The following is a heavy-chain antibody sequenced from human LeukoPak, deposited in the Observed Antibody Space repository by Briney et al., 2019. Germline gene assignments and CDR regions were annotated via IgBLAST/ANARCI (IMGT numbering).Heavy chain of an antibody. CDR2: IKSKTDGGTT. CDR3: AKDLFEYYDFWSGSCPDY. CDR1: GFTFSNAW. J-gene: IGHJ4*02. D-gene: IGHD3-3*01. Sequence: PGGSLRLSSAASGFTFSNAWMSWVRQAPGKGLEWVGRIKSKTDGGTTDYAAPVKGRFTISRDDSKNTLYLQMNSLRAEDTAVYYCAKDLFEYYDFWSGSCPDYWGQGTLVTVSS. V-gene: IGHV3-15*01.